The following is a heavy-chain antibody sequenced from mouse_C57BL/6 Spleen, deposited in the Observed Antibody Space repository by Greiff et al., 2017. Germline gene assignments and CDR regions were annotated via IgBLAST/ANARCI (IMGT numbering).Heavy chain of an antibody. CDR1: GYTFTDYN. V-gene: IGHV1-22*01. J-gene: IGHJ2*01. D-gene: IGHD2-5*01. CDR3: ARYNYSNYELDY. CDR2: INPNNGGT. Sequence: EVQLQQSGPELVKPGASVKMSCKASGYTFTDYNMHWVKQSHGKSLEWIGYINPNNGGTSYNQKFKGKATLTVYKSSSTAYMELRSLTSEDSAVYYCARYNYSNYELDYWGQGTTLTVSS.